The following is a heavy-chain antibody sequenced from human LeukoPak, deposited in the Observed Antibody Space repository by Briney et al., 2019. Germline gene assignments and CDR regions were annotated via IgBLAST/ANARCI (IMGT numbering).Heavy chain of an antibody. V-gene: IGHV4-30-2*01. Sequence: TSETLSLTCTVSGGSISSGGYYWSWLRQPPGKGLEWIAYIYHSGSTYYNPSLKSRVTISVDRSKNQFSLKLSSVTAADTAVYYCARNQGRYNQGAFDIWGQGTMVTASS. CDR2: IYHSGST. CDR1: GGSISSGGYY. D-gene: IGHD1-14*01. J-gene: IGHJ3*02. CDR3: ARNQGRYNQGAFDI.